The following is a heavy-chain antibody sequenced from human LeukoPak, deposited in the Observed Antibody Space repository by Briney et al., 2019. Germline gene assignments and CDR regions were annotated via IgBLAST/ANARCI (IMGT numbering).Heavy chain of an antibody. D-gene: IGHD5-24*01. V-gene: IGHV3-30-3*01. CDR2: ISYDGSNK. J-gene: IGHJ4*02. CDR1: GFTFSSYA. Sequence: GGSLRLSCAASGFTFSSYAMHWVRQAPGKGLEWVAVISYDGSNKYYADSVKGRFTISRDNSKNTLYLQMNSLRAEDTAVYYCARGENYFDYWGQGTLVTVSS. CDR3: ARGENYFDY.